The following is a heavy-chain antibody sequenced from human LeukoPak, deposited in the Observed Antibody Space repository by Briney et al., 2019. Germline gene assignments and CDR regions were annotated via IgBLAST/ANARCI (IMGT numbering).Heavy chain of an antibody. CDR2: ISYDGSYK. CDR3: ARDGDRFGDYLYLFDS. D-gene: IGHD3-10*01. CDR1: GFTFSNYA. J-gene: IGHJ4*02. V-gene: IGHV3-30*04. Sequence: GGSLRLSCAASGFTFSNYAMHWVRQAPGEGLEWVALISYDGSYKYYADSVKGRFTISRDNSENTLYLHMNSLRSEDTTVYYCARDGDRFGDYLYLFDSWGQGTLVTVSS.